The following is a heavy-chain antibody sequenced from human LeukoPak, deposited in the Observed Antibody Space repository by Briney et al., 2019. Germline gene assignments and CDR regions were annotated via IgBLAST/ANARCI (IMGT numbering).Heavy chain of an antibody. Sequence: GGSLRLSCSASGFTFNAFGMNWVRQPPGKGLECVSYIGTTSGAIYYAASVKGRSTISRDSAKTSLYLQMNSLRAEDTAVYYCARFRKWGDKAFDCWGQGTLVTVSS. CDR3: ARFRKWGDKAFDC. D-gene: IGHD1-26*01. CDR2: IGTTSGAI. J-gene: IGHJ4*02. V-gene: IGHV3-48*01. CDR1: GFTFNAFG.